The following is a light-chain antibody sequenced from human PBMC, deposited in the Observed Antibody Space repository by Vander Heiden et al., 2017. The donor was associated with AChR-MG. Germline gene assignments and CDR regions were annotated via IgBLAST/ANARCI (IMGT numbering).Light chain of an antibody. CDR3: AAWDDSLSGVV. J-gene: IGLJ2*01. CDR1: SSTIGSNY. CDR2: RNN. Sequence: GQRVTISCSGSSSTIGSNYVYWYQQFPGTAPKLLIYRNNQRPSGVPGRFSGSKSGTSASLAISGLRSEDEADYYCAAWDDSLSGVVFGGGTKLTVL. V-gene: IGLV1-47*01.